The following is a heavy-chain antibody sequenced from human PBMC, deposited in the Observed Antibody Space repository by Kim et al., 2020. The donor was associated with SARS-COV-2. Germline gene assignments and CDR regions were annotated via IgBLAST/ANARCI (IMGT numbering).Heavy chain of an antibody. CDR1: GGSFSGYY. CDR3: ARGLYYYGSGSYYRRIGAYWFDP. CDR2: INHSGST. Sequence: SETLSLTCAVYGGSFSGYYWSWIRQPPGKGLEWIGEINHSGSTNYNPSLKSRVTISVDTSKNQFSLKLSSVTAADTAVYYCARGLYYYGSGSYYRRIGAYWFDPWGQGTLVTVSS. V-gene: IGHV4-34*01. D-gene: IGHD3-10*01. J-gene: IGHJ5*02.